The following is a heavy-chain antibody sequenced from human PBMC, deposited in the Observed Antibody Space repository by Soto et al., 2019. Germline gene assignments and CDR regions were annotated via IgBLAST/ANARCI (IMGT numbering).Heavy chain of an antibody. CDR2: IYYSGST. Sequence: QVQLQESGPGLVKPSETLSLTCTVSGGSISSYYWSWIRQPPGKGLEWIGYIYYSGSTNYNPSLKGRRPIPVATSKNQFSLKLGPVAPADRAVFYWGGNIHGGGGGDYMDVWGKGTTVTVSS. D-gene: IGHD3-16*01. V-gene: IGHV4-59*08. J-gene: IGHJ6*03. CDR1: GGSISSYY. CDR3: GGNIHGGGGGDYMDV.